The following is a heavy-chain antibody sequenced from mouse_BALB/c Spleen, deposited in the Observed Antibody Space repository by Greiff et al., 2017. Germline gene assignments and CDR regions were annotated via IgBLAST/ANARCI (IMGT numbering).Heavy chain of an antibody. Sequence: DVMLVESGPSLVKPSQTLSLTCSVTGDSITSCYWNWVRKCPGNKLEYMGYISYSGSTYYNPSLKSRISITRDTSKNQYYLQLNPVTTEDTATDYCARSSYYGSSDYLAYWGQGTTLTVSA. CDR3: ARSSYYGSSDYLAY. CDR1: GDSITSCY. CDR2: ISYSGST. J-gene: IGHJ2*01. D-gene: IGHD1-1*01. V-gene: IGHV3-8*02.